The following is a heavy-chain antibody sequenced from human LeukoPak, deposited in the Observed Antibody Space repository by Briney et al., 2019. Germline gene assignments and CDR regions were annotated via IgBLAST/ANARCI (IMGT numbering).Heavy chain of an antibody. CDR3: ARLEDVRVSMVPGLMLTPPYLDP. J-gene: IGHJ5*02. V-gene: IGHV4-61*01. CDR2: IYHSGGT. D-gene: IGHD3-10*01. Sequence: PSATLSLTCTVSGASITTDSYYWSWIRQPPGKGLEWIGYIYHSGGTSYNPSLKSRGTISVNTSKNQFSLRLSSVTAADTDVYYCARLEDVRVSMVPGLMLTPPYLDPWGQGTLVTVSS. CDR1: GASITTDSYY.